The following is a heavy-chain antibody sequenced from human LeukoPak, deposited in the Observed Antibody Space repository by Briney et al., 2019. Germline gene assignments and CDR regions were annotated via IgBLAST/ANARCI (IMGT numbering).Heavy chain of an antibody. J-gene: IGHJ4*02. V-gene: IGHV3-30*18. CDR2: ISYDGSNK. CDR3: AKDTNGIAAAGNY. CDR1: GFTFSSYG. Sequence: GGSLRLSCAASGFTFSSYGMHWVRQAPGKGLEWVAVISYDGSNKYYADSVKGRFTISRDNSKNTLYLQMNSLRAEDTAVYYCAKDTNGIAAAGNYWGQGTLVTVSS. D-gene: IGHD6-13*01.